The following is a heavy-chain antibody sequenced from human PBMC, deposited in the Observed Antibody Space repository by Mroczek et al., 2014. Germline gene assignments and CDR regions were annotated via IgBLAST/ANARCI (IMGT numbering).Heavy chain of an antibody. D-gene: IGHD1-14*01. CDR1: GPTFSSHD. CDR3: AKFRIGPQYFQH. V-gene: IGHV3-23*04. J-gene: IGHJ1*01. Sequence: VQLVQSGGGLVQPGGSLRLSCAASGPTFSSHDMSWVRQAPGRGLEWVSIISGSGGSIYDADSVKGRFTISRDNSKNTLYLQMNSLRAEDTAVYYCAKFRIGPQYFQHWGQGTLVTVSS. CDR2: ISGSGGSI.